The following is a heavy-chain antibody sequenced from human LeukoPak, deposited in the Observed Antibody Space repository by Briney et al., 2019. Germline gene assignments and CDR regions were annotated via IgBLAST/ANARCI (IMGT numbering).Heavy chain of an antibody. J-gene: IGHJ3*02. D-gene: IGHD2-8*01. Sequence: ASVKVSCKASGYTFTSYDINWVRQATGQGLERMGWMNPNSGNTGYAQKFQGRVTMTRDTSTSTVYMELTSLRSEDTAVYYCARDGLYCTNGVCSSDIWGQGTLVTVSS. CDR3: ARDGLYCTNGVCSSDI. CDR2: MNPNSGNT. CDR1: GYTFTSYD. V-gene: IGHV1-8*01.